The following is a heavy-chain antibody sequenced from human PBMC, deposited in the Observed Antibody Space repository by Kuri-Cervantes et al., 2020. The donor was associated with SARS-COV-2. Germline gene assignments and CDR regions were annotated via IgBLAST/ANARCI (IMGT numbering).Heavy chain of an antibody. CDR3: ARGHGVSLRPAYYYYYYYMDV. Sequence: SETLSLTCTVSGGSISSSGYYWSWIRQPPGKGLVWIGEINHSGSTNYNPSLKSRVTISVDTSKNQFSLKLSSVTAADTAVYYCARGHGVSLRPAYYYYYYYMDVWGKGTTVAVSS. J-gene: IGHJ6*03. V-gene: IGHV4-39*07. CDR1: GGSISSSGYY. CDR2: INHSGST. D-gene: IGHD2-8*01.